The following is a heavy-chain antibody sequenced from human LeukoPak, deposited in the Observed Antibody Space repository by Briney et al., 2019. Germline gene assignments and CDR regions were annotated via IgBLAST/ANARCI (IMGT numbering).Heavy chain of an antibody. CDR2: IVVGSGNT. CDR3: ASGHCSGGSCYSFRDAFDI. CDR1: GFTFTSSA. D-gene: IGHD2-15*01. V-gene: IGHV1-58*02. J-gene: IGHJ3*02. Sequence: GASVKVSCKASGFTFTSSAMQWVRQARGQRLEWIGWIVVGSGNTNYAQKFQERVTITRDMSTSTAYMELSSLRSEDTAVYYCASGHCSGGSCYSFRDAFDIWGQGTMVTVSS.